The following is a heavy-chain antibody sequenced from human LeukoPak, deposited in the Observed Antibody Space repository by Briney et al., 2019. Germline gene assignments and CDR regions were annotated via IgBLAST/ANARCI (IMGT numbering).Heavy chain of an antibody. Sequence: SETLSLTCTVSGGSISSYYWSWIRQPPGKGLEWIGYIYYSGSTNYNPSLKSRVTISVDTSKNQFSLKLSSVTAADAAVYYCAREVVVVVAATRRFDAFDIWGQGTMVTVSS. CDR3: AREVVVVVAATRRFDAFDI. V-gene: IGHV4-59*12. CDR1: GGSISSYY. D-gene: IGHD2-15*01. CDR2: IYYSGST. J-gene: IGHJ3*02.